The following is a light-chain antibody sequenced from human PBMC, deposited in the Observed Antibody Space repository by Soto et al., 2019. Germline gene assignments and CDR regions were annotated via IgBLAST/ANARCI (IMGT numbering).Light chain of an antibody. V-gene: IGKV4-1*01. CDR1: QSVLYSSNNKNY. J-gene: IGKJ4*01. CDR3: QQYYSTPF. CDR2: WAS. Sequence: DIVMTQSPDSLAVSLGERATINCKSSQSVLYSSNNKNYLAWYQQKPGQPPKLLISWASTRESGVPDRFSGSGSGTDFTLTISSLQAEDVAVYYCQQYYSTPFFGGGTKVDIK.